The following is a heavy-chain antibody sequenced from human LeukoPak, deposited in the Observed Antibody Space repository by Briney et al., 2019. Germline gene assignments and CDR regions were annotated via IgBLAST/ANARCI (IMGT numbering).Heavy chain of an antibody. CDR1: GYTFTSYA. V-gene: IGHV1-3*03. J-gene: IGHJ4*02. D-gene: IGHD6-19*01. Sequence: ASVKVSCKAPGYTFTSYAMHWVRQAPGQRLEWMGWINAGNGNTKYSQEFQGRVTITRDTSASTAYMELSSLRSEDMAVYYCARDRAVAGIFFDYWGQGTLVTVSS. CDR3: ARDRAVAGIFFDY. CDR2: INAGNGNT.